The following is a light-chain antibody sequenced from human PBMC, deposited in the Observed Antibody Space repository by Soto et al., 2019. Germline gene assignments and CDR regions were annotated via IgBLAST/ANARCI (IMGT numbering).Light chain of an antibody. Sequence: DIQMTQSHSTLSASVGDRVTITCRASQSISSWLAWYQQKPGKAPKLLIYEESSLESRVPSRFSGSGSGTEFSLTISSLQPDESESSYRQQYDTYPLTFGGGTKVEIK. V-gene: IGKV1-5*03. CDR2: EES. CDR1: QSISSW. CDR3: QQYDTYPLT. J-gene: IGKJ4*01.